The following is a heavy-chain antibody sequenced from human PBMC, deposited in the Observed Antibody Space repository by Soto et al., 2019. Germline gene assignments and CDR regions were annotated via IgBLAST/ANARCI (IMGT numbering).Heavy chain of an antibody. Sequence: DVQLVESGGALVQPGRSLRLSCAASGFTFDDYAMHWVRQAPGKGLEWVSGISWNSDNIASADSVKGRFTISRDNAKNSLYLQMNSLRAEDTALYYCAKGEMATISSSEFYYCGQGTLVTVSS. CDR3: AKGEMATISSSEFYY. V-gene: IGHV3-9*01. CDR1: GFTFDDYA. J-gene: IGHJ4*02. CDR2: ISWNSDNI. D-gene: IGHD5-12*01.